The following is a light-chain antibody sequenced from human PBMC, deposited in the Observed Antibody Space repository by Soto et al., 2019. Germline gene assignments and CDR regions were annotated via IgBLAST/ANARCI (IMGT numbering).Light chain of an antibody. CDR2: GAS. CDR3: QQYNNWPPRT. Sequence: EGVKTKSPATLSAYTGERATLSCRASQSVSTYLAWYQQKPGQAPRLLIYGASTRATGIPARFSGSGSGTEFTLTISSLQSEDFAVYYCQQYNNWPPRTFGQGTKVDIK. J-gene: IGKJ1*01. V-gene: IGKV3-15*01. CDR1: QSVSTY.